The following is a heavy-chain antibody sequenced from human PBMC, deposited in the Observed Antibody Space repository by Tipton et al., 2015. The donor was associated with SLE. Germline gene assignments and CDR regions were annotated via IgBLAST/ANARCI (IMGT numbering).Heavy chain of an antibody. D-gene: IGHD6-13*01. CDR2: ISYDGSYK. CDR3: ASELVYYYGMDV. J-gene: IGHJ6*02. CDR1: GFTFSNYA. V-gene: IGHV3-30*04. Sequence: SLRLSCAASGFTFSNYAMHWVRQAPGKGLEWVAVISYDGSYKYCADSVKGRFTIPRDNSKNTLYLQMNSLRAEDTAVYYCASELVYYYGMDVWGQGTTVTVSS.